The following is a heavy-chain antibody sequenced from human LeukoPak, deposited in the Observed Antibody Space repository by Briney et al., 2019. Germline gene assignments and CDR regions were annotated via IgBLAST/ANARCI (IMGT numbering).Heavy chain of an antibody. CDR1: GYTFTGYY. J-gene: IGHJ4*02. V-gene: IGHV1-2*04. Sequence: ASVKVSCKASGYTFTGYYMHWVRQAPGQGLEWMGWINPNSGGTNYAQNFQGWVTLTRDTSISTAYMELNRLRFDDTAVYYCARPPRRFGESPTFFDYWGQGTLVTVSS. CDR3: ARPPRRFGESPTFFDY. D-gene: IGHD3-10*01. CDR2: INPNSGGT.